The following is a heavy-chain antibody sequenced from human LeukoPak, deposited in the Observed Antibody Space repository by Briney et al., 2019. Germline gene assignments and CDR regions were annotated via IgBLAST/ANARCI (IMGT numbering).Heavy chain of an antibody. CDR1: GGTFSSYA. D-gene: IGHD3-22*01. Sequence: ASVKVSFKASGGTFSSYAISWVRQAPGQRLEWMGWINAGNGNTKYSQKFQGRVTITRDTSASTAYMELSSLRSEDTAVYYCASDSSGYYFGAFDIWGQGTMVTVSS. CDR2: INAGNGNT. V-gene: IGHV1-3*01. J-gene: IGHJ3*02. CDR3: ASDSSGYYFGAFDI.